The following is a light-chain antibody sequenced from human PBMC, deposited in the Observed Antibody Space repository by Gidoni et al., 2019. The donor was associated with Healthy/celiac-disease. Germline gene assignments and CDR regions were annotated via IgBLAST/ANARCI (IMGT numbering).Light chain of an antibody. CDR3: QQSYSTLWT. J-gene: IGKJ1*01. V-gene: IGKV1-39*01. CDR1: QSISSY. CDR2: AAS. Sequence: DIQMSQSPSSLSASVGDRVTITCRASQSISSYLNWYQQKPGNAPKLLIYAASSLQSGVPSRFSGSGSGTEFTLTISSLQPEDFATYYCQQSYSTLWTFGQGTKVEIK.